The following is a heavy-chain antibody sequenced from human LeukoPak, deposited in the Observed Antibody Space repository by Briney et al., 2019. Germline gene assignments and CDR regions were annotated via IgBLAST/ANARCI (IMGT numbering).Heavy chain of an antibody. CDR1: GFTFSSYE. V-gene: IGHV3-48*03. CDR3: ARLDYSKFTFAP. J-gene: IGHJ5*02. CDR2: ISSSGSTI. Sequence: GGSLRLSCAASGFTFSSYEMNWVRQAPGKGLEWVSYISSSGSTIYYADSVKGRFTISRDNAKNSLYLQMYSLRAEDTAVYYCARLDYSKFTFAPWGQGTLVTVSS. D-gene: IGHD4-11*01.